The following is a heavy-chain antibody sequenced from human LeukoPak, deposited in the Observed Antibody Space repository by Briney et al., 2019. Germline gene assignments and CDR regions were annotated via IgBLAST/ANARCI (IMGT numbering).Heavy chain of an antibody. D-gene: IGHD4-17*01. V-gene: IGHV4-34*01. CDR2: INHSGSA. CDR3: ARGQGTVTTH. Sequence: PSETLSLTCAVSDGSFSGYYWTWIRQPPGKGLEWIGEINHSGSANYNPSLKSRVTISLDTSKNQFSLNLSSVTAADTAVYYCARGQGTVTTHWGQGTLVTVSS. CDR1: DGSFSGYY. J-gene: IGHJ4*02.